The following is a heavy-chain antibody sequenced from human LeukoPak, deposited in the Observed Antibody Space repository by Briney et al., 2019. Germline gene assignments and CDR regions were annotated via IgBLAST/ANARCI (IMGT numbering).Heavy chain of an antibody. D-gene: IGHD2-15*01. Sequence: GGSLRLSCAASGITFSSYGMSWVRQAPGKGLEWVSSISSTGGTTYYADSVKGRLTISRDNSKNTLYLQMNSLRAEDTAIYYCAKNGDRGAYCTGGTCYPYFYYYMDVWGKGTTVTI. CDR3: AKNGDRGAYCTGGTCYPYFYYYMDV. V-gene: IGHV3-23*01. CDR1: GITFSSYG. J-gene: IGHJ6*03. CDR2: ISSTGGTT.